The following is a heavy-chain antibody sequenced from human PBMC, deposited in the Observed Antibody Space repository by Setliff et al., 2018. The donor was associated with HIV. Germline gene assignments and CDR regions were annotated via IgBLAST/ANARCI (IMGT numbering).Heavy chain of an antibody. J-gene: IGHJ4*02. D-gene: IGHD6-13*01. CDR1: GFSLSNATMG. Sequence: ESGPTLVNPTETLTLTCTVFGFSLSNATMGVSWIRQPPGKALEWLALIYWDNDKRYSPSLKSRLTITKDTSKNQVVLKMTNMDPVDTATYYCAHSRVSSSRLDYWGQGMLVTVS. CDR2: IYWDNDK. CDR3: AHSRVSSSRLDY. V-gene: IGHV2-5*08.